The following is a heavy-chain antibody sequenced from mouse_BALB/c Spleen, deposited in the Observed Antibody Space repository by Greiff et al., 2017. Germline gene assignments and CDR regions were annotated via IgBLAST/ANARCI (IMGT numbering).Heavy chain of an antibody. Sequence: QVQLKQSGPQLVRPGASVKISCKASGYSFTSYWMHWVKQRPGQGLEWIGMIDPSDSETRLNQKFKDKATLTVDKSSSTAYMQLSSPTSEDSAVYYCARSYDYDAWFAYWGQGTLVTVSA. V-gene: IGHV1S126*01. CDR2: IDPSDSET. CDR3: ARSYDYDAWFAY. CDR1: GYSFTSYW. J-gene: IGHJ3*01. D-gene: IGHD2-4*01.